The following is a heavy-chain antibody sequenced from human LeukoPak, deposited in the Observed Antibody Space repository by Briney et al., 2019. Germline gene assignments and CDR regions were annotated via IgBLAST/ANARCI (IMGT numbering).Heavy chain of an antibody. J-gene: IGHJ6*02. CDR1: GFTVSSNY. CDR3: ARLDCSSTSCYYYYGMDV. V-gene: IGHV3-53*01. Sequence: GGSLRLSCAASGFTVSSNYMSWVRQAPGKGLEWVSVIYSGGGTYYADSVKGRFTISRDNSKNTLYLQMNSLRAEDTAVYYCARLDCSSTSCYYYYGMDVWGQGTTVTVSS. CDR2: IYSGGGT. D-gene: IGHD2-2*01.